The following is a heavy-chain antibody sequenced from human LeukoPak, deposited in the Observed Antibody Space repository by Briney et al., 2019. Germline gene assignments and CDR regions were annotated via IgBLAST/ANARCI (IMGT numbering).Heavy chain of an antibody. D-gene: IGHD2-21*02. J-gene: IGHJ6*03. CDR1: GGSISSGSYH. Sequence: SETLSLTCTVSGGSISSGSYHWSWIRQPTGKGLEWIGHIYSSGSTNYNPSLKSRVTISVDTSKNQFSLKLNSVTAADTAVYYCARDRSAYCGGDCYSDYYYMDVWGKGTTVTISS. CDR2: IYSSGST. V-gene: IGHV4-61*09. CDR3: ARDRSAYCGGDCYSDYYYMDV.